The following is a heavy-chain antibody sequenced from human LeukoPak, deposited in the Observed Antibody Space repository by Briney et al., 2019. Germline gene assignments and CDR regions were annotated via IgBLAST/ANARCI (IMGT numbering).Heavy chain of an antibody. CDR3: ARQGESSGYNDY. CDR1: GGSISSSSYY. D-gene: IGHD3-22*01. J-gene: IGHJ4*02. Sequence: SETLSLTCTVSGGSISSSSYYWGWIRQPPGKGLEWIGSIYYSGSTYYNPSLKSRVTISVDTSKNQFSLKLSSVTAADTAVYYCARQGESSGYNDYWGQGTLVTVSS. CDR2: IYYSGST. V-gene: IGHV4-39*01.